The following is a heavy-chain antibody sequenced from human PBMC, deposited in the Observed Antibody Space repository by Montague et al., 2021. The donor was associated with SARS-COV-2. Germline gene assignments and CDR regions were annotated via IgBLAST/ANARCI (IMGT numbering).Heavy chain of an antibody. CDR1: GASIRNYY. D-gene: IGHD3-16*01. J-gene: IGHJ6*02. V-gene: IGHV4-4*07. CDR3: ARNPGEYYCMDV. Sequence: SETLSLTCNVSGASIRNYYWSWIRQPAGKGLEWIVRIYSSGSINYNPSLKTRITLSVDTSKNQLSLRLNSVTAAVTAVYYCARNPGEYYCMDVWGQGTTVTVSS. CDR2: IYSSGSI.